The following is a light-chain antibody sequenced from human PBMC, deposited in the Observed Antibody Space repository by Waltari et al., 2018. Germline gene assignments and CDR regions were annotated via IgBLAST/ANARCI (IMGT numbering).Light chain of an antibody. CDR1: QTIDY. Sequence: SVGDRVTITCRASQTIDYLSWYQHKPGEAPKLLIYETSTLQSGVPTRFSGSKFGTTFILTISSLQPEDFATYFCQPNYDTPRTFGQGTKVDIK. CDR3: QPNYDTPRT. J-gene: IGKJ2*02. CDR2: ETS. V-gene: IGKV1-39*01.